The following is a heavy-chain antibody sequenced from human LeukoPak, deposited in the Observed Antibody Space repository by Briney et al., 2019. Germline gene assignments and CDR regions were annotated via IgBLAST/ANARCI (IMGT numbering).Heavy chain of an antibody. CDR1: GYTFTSYG. V-gene: IGHV1-18*01. CDR2: ISAYNGNT. J-gene: IGHJ4*02. Sequence: GASVKVSCKASGYTFTSYGISWVRQAPGQGLEWMGWISAYNGNTNYAQKLQGRVTMTTDTSTSTAYMELRSLRSDDTAVYYCARDLPRPYYDFWSGYYFYGEPDYWGQGTLVTVSS. CDR3: ARDLPRPYYDFWSGYYFYGEPDY. D-gene: IGHD3-3*01.